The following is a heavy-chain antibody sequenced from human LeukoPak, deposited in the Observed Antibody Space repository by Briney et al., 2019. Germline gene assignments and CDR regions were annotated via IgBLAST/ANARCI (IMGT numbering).Heavy chain of an antibody. D-gene: IGHD3-10*01. J-gene: IGHJ4*02. CDR2: INLSGSN. Sequence: SETLSLTCAVYGGSFSGYYWSWIRQPPGKGLEWIGEINLSGSNNYNPSLKSRVPISVDTSKNQFSLKLSSVTAADTAVYYCARGRAYYYGSGSYYNSPRYFDYWGQGTLVTVSS. CDR3: ARGRAYYYGSGSYYNSPRYFDY. V-gene: IGHV4-34*01. CDR1: GGSFSGYY.